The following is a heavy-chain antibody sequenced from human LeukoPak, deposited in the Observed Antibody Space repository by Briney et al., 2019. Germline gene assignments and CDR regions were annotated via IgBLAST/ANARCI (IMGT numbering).Heavy chain of an antibody. V-gene: IGHV3-7*01. CDR1: GFTFSSYA. J-gene: IGHJ6*02. D-gene: IGHD6-19*01. Sequence: GGSLRLSCAASGFTFSSYAMSWVRQAPGKGLEWVANIRQDGSDKYYVDSVKGRFTISRDNAKNSLYLQMNSLRAEDTAVYYCARDKRSYSGGWYHGMDVWGQGTTVIVSS. CDR2: IRQDGSDK. CDR3: ARDKRSYSGGWYHGMDV.